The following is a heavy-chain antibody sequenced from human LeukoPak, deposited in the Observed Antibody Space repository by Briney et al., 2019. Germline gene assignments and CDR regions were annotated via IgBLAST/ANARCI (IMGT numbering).Heavy chain of an antibody. CDR1: GYTFTSYD. D-gene: IGHD3-10*01. V-gene: IGHV1-8*01. Sequence: ASVKVSCKASGYTFTSYDINWVRQATGQGLEWMGWMNPNSGNTGYAQKFQGRVTMTKNTSISTAYMELSSLRSEDTAVYYCARGHYYYGSGSYWDWGQGTLVTVSS. CDR3: ARGHYYYGSGSYWD. CDR2: MNPNSGNT. J-gene: IGHJ4*02.